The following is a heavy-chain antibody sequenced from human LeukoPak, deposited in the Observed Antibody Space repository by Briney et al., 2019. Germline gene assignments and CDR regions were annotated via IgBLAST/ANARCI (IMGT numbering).Heavy chain of an antibody. V-gene: IGHV4-34*01. D-gene: IGHD3-10*01. CDR1: GGSFSGYY. J-gene: IGHJ3*02. CDR2: INHSGST. CDR3: ARRSLLNYYGSGGKAAFDI. Sequence: PSETLSLTCAVYGGSFSGYYWSWIRQPPGKGLEWIGEINHSGSTNYNPSLKSRVTISVDTSKNQFSLKLSSVTAADTAVYYCARRSLLNYYGSGGKAAFDIWGQGTMVTVSS.